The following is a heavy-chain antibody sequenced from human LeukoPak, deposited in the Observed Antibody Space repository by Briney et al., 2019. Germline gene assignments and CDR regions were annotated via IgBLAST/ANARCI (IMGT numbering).Heavy chain of an antibody. CDR3: AKVYSSSPYIDY. J-gene: IGHJ4*02. Sequence: SGGSLRLSCAASGFTFSGYAMSWVRQAPGKGLEWVSAISGSGGSTYYADSVKGRFTISRDNSKNTLYLQMNSLRAEDTAVYYCAKVYSSSPYIDYWGQGTLVTVSS. V-gene: IGHV3-23*01. D-gene: IGHD6-13*01. CDR1: GFTFSGYA. CDR2: ISGSGGST.